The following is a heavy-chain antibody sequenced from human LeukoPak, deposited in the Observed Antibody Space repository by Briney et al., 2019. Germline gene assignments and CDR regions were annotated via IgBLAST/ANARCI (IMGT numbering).Heavy chain of an antibody. V-gene: IGHV4-34*01. CDR3: ASLAAADPPEVWFDP. CDR1: GGSFSGYY. CDR2: INHSGST. D-gene: IGHD6-13*01. J-gene: IGHJ5*02. Sequence: SETLSLTCAAYGGSFSGYYWSWIRQPPGKGLEWIGEINHSGSTNYNPSLKSRVTISVDTSKNQFSLKLSSVTAADTAVYYCASLAAADPPEVWFDPWGQGTLVTVSS.